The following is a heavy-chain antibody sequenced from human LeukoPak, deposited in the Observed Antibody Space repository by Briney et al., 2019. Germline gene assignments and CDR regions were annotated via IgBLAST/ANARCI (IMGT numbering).Heavy chain of an antibody. D-gene: IGHD6-19*01. Sequence: GGSLRLSCAASGFTFSSYGMHWVRQAPGKGLDWVAFIRYDGSNKYYADSVKGRFTISRDNSKNTLYLQMNSLRAEDTAVYYCAKDRYSSGWGLFDYWGQGTLVTVSS. CDR3: AKDRYSSGWGLFDY. J-gene: IGHJ4*02. CDR1: GFTFSSYG. V-gene: IGHV3-30*02. CDR2: IRYDGSNK.